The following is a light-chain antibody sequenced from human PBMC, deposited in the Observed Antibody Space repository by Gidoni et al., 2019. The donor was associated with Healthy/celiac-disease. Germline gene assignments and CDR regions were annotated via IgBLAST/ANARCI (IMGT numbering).Light chain of an antibody. CDR2: GAS. V-gene: IGKV4-1*01. CDR3: QQYYSTPLT. CDR1: QSVLYSSNNKDY. J-gene: IGKJ4*01. Sequence: DIVLTQSPDSLAVSLGERATINCKSSQSVLYSSNNKDYLAWYQQKPGQPPKLRISGASTREAGVPDRFSGSGSGTDFTLTISSLQAEEVAVYYCQQYYSTPLTFGGGTKVEIK.